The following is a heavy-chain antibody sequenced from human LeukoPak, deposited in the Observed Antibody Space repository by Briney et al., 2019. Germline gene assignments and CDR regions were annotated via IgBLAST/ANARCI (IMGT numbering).Heavy chain of an antibody. CDR1: GFTVSSNY. D-gene: IGHD2-15*01. V-gene: IGHV3-53*05. CDR3: AREPPPHSPAYMDV. Sequence: GGSLRLSCAASGFTVSSNYMSWVRQAPGKGLEWVSVIYSGGSTYYADSVKGRFTISRDNSKNTLYLQMNSLRAEDTAVYYCAREPPPHSPAYMDVWGQGTTVTVSS. J-gene: IGHJ6*02. CDR2: IYSGGST.